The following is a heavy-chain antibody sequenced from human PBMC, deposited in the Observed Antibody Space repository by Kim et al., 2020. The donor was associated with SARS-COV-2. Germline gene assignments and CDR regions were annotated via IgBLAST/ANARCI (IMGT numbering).Heavy chain of an antibody. V-gene: IGHV3-15*01. D-gene: IGHD2-15*01. Sequence: GGSLRLSCAASGFTFSNAWMSWVRQAPGKGLEWVGRIKSKTDGGTTDYAAPVKGRFTISRDDSKNTLYLQMNSLKTEDTAVYYCTSSYCSGGSCYSYYYYYGMDVWGQGTTVTVSS. CDR1: GFTFSNAW. CDR2: IKSKTDGGTT. J-gene: IGHJ6*02. CDR3: TSSYCSGGSCYSYYYYYGMDV.